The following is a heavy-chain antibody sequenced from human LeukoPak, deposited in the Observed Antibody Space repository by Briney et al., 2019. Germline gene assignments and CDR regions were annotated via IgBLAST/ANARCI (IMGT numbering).Heavy chain of an antibody. D-gene: IGHD3-22*01. CDR1: GFTFSSYW. Sequence: GGPLRLSCAASGFTFSSYWMHWVRQAPGKGLVWVSRINSDGSSTSYADSVKGRFTISRDHAKNTLYLQMNSLRAEDTAVYYCARDPETYYYDSSGDYFDYWGQGTLVTVSS. J-gene: IGHJ4*02. CDR3: ARDPETYYYDSSGDYFDY. V-gene: IGHV3-74*01. CDR2: INSDGSST.